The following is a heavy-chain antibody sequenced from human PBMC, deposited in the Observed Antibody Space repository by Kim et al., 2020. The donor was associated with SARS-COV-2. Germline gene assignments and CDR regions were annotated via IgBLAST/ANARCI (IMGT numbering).Heavy chain of an antibody. Sequence: GESLKISCKASGYSFSNYWITWVRQMPGKGLEWLGRIDPSDSHTNYSPSFQGHVTISADTSISTAYLQYNSLKASDTAIYYCARLENYYYILDVWGQGTTVTVSS. CDR2: IDPSDSHT. D-gene: IGHD1-1*01. V-gene: IGHV5-10-1*01. CDR1: GYSFSNYW. J-gene: IGHJ6*02. CDR3: ARLENYYYILDV.